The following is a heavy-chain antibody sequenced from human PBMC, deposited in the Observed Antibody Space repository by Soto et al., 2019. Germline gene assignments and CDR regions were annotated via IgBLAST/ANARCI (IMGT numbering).Heavy chain of an antibody. J-gene: IGHJ5*02. V-gene: IGHV4-34*01. CDR2: INHSGST. Sequence: SETLSLTCAVYGGSFSGYYWSWIRQPPGKGLEWIGEINHSGSTNYNPSLKSQVTISVDTSKNQFSLKLSSVTAADTAVYYCARAVVVAATVDWFDPWGQGTLVTVSS. CDR3: ARAVVVAATVDWFDP. CDR1: GGSFSGYY. D-gene: IGHD2-15*01.